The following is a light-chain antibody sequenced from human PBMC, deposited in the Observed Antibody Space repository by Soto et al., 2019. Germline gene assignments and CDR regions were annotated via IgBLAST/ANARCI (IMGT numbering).Light chain of an antibody. CDR2: AAS. V-gene: IGKV1-39*01. CDR3: QQSQDFPIS. CDR1: QSINGY. Sequence: DIQMTQSPSSLSTFVGDRVTITCRASQSINGYLNWYQQKPGKAPKLMIYAASRLQSGVPSRFNGIGSGTDFTLTINSLQPEDFAIYYCQQSQDFPISFGQGTRLEIK. J-gene: IGKJ5*01.